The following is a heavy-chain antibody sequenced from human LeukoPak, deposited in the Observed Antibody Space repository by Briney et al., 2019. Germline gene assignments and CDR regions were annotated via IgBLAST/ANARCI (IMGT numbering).Heavy chain of an antibody. CDR3: ARIWNYYYYMDV. V-gene: IGHV4-39*01. Sequence: SETLSFTCTVSGGSISSYYWGWIRQPPGKGLEWIGSIYYSGSTYYNPSLKSRVTISVDTSKSQFSLKLSSVTAADTAVYYCARIWNYYYYMDVWGKGTTVTVSS. CDR2: IYYSGST. D-gene: IGHD3-3*01. CDR1: GGSISSYY. J-gene: IGHJ6*03.